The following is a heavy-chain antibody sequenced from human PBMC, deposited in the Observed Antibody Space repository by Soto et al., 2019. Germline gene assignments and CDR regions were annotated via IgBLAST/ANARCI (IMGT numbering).Heavy chain of an antibody. CDR2: ISYDGRIK. V-gene: IGHV3-30-3*01. CDR1: GFDFGSYA. D-gene: IGHD3-22*01. J-gene: IGHJ4*02. Sequence: TGGSLRLSCAASGFDFGSYAIQWVRQAPGKGLEWLALISYDGRIKYYADSVEGRLTISRDNSKNTVSLQVNSLRTDDTAVYYCARGTYDASGLYYVGYWGQGT. CDR3: ARGTYDASGLYYVGY.